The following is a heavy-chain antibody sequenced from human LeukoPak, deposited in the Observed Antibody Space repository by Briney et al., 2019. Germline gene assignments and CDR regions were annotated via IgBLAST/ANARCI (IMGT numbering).Heavy chain of an antibody. D-gene: IGHD2-2*01. CDR1: TGSMSSYY. CDR3: ARDQYCCSTSCYYYYYYMDV. CDR2: IYYSGST. Sequence: PSETLSLTCSVSTGSMSSYYWSWIRQPPGKGLEWIGYIYYSGSTKYNPSFKSRVTISVDTSKNQFSLKLSSVTAADTAVYYCARDQYCCSTSCYYYYYYMDVWGKGTTVTVSS. J-gene: IGHJ6*03. V-gene: IGHV4-59*12.